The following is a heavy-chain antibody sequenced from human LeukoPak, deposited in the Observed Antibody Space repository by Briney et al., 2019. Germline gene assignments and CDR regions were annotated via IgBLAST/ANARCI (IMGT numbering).Heavy chain of an antibody. D-gene: IGHD3-10*01. J-gene: IGHJ5*02. CDR3: ARDLYGSGSYNNWFDP. V-gene: IGHV3-53*01. Sequence: GGSLRLSCAASGFTVSSNYMSWVRQAPGKGLEWVSVIYSGGSTYYADSVKGGFTISRDNSKNTLYLQMNSLRAEDTAVYYCARDLYGSGSYNNWFDPWGQGTLVTVSS. CDR1: GFTVSSNY. CDR2: IYSGGST.